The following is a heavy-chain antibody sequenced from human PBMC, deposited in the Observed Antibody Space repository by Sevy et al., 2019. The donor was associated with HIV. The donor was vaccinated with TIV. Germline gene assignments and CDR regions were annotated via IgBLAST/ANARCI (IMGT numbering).Heavy chain of an antibody. CDR2: INPSGGST. D-gene: IGHD3-3*01. Sequence: ASVKVSCKASGYTFTSYYMHWVRQAPGQGLEWMGIINPSGGSTSYAQKFQGRVTMTRDTSTSTDYMELSSLRSEETAVYYCASLSRNYDFWSGPENYYGMDVWGQGTTVTVSS. CDR1: GYTFTSYY. CDR3: ASLSRNYDFWSGPENYYGMDV. J-gene: IGHJ6*02. V-gene: IGHV1-46*01.